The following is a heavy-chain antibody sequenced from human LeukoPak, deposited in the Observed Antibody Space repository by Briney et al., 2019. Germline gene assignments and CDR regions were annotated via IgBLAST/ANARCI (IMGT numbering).Heavy chain of an antibody. V-gene: IGHV4-34*01. CDR1: GGSFSSYY. CDR2: INHSGST. D-gene: IGHD2-15*01. Sequence: SETLSLTCAVYGGSFSSYYWSWVRQPPGKGLEWIGEINHSGSTNYNPSLKRRVTISVDTSENQFSLNLSSVTAPAPAVYSCARATMSAPIYPDSFFDYWGQGTLVTVPS. J-gene: IGHJ4*02. CDR3: ARATMSAPIYPDSFFDY.